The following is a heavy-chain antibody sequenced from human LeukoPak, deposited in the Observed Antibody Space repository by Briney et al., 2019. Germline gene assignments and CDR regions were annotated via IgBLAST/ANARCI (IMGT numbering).Heavy chain of an antibody. J-gene: IGHJ4*02. V-gene: IGHV1-18*01. CDR1: GYTFTSYG. Sequence: ASVKVSCKASGYTFTSYGISWVRQAPGQGLEWMGWISAYNGNTNYAQKLQGRVTMTTDTSTSTAYMELRSLRSDDTAVYYCARGPTYYDFWSGHGRVGFDYWGQGTLVTVYS. CDR3: ARGPTYYDFWSGHGRVGFDY. CDR2: ISAYNGNT. D-gene: IGHD3-3*01.